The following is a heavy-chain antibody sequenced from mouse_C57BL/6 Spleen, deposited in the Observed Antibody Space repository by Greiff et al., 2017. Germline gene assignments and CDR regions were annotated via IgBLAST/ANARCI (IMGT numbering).Heavy chain of an antibody. Sequence: QVQLQQSGAELVRPGASVTLSCKASGYTFTDYEMHWVKQTPVHGLEWIGAIDPETGGTAYNQKFKGKAILTADKSSSTAYMELRSLTSEDSAVYYCTKGTPTVYSSPYYAMDYWGQGTSVTVSS. D-gene: IGHD2-5*01. CDR1: GYTFTDYE. J-gene: IGHJ4*01. V-gene: IGHV1-15*01. CDR2: IDPETGGT. CDR3: TKGTPTVYSSPYYAMDY.